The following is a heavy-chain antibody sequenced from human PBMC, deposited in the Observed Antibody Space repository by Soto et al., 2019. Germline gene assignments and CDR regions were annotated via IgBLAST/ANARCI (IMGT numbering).Heavy chain of an antibody. CDR2: ISSSSSYI. CDR1: GFTFSSYS. J-gene: IGHJ3*02. CDR3: ARDDPDAFDI. V-gene: IGHV3-21*01. Sequence: LSLTCAASGFTFSSYSMNWVRQAPGKGLEWVSSISSSSSYIYYADSVKGRFTISRDNAKNSLYLQMNSLRAEDTAVYYCARDDPDAFDIWGQGTMVTVSS.